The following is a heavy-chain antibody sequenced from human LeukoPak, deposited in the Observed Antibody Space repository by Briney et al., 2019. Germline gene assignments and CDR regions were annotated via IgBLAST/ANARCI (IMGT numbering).Heavy chain of an antibody. CDR2: IYYSGST. Sequence: PSETLSLTCTVSGGSISSSSYYWGWIRQPPGKGLEWIGSIYYSGSTYYSPSLKSRVTISVDTSKNQFSLKLSSVTAADTAVYYCARGPGSYYYYYMDVWGKGTTVTVSS. V-gene: IGHV4-39*07. CDR3: ARGPGSYYYYYMDV. D-gene: IGHD1-26*01. CDR1: GGSISSSSYY. J-gene: IGHJ6*03.